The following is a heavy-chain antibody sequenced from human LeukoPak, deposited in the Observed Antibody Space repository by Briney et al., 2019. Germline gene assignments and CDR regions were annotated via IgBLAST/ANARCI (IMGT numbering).Heavy chain of an antibody. CDR3: ARHESHYDILTGPPKGAFDI. V-gene: IGHV4-34*01. Sequence: PSETLSLTCAVYGGSFSGYYWSWIRQPPGKGLEWIGEINHSGSTNYNPSLKSRVTISVDTSKNQFSLKLSSVTAADTAVYYCARHESHYDILTGPPKGAFDIWGQGTMVTVSS. D-gene: IGHD3-9*01. J-gene: IGHJ3*02. CDR1: GGSFSGYY. CDR2: INHSGST.